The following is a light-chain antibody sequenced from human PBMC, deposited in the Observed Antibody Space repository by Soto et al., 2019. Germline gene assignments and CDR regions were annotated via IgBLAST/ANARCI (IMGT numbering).Light chain of an antibody. CDR2: GAS. CDR1: QSVSSSY. CDR3: QQYGSSPRKT. V-gene: IGKV3-20*01. Sequence: EIALTQSPGTLSLSPGERATLSCRASQSVSSSYLAWYQQKPGQAPRLLIYGASSRATGIEDRFRGRGSGTEFTLTISRLEPEDFAVYYCQQYGSSPRKTFGQVPKVEIK. J-gene: IGKJ1*01.